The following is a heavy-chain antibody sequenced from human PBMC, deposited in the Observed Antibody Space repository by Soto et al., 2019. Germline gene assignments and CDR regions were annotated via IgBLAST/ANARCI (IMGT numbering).Heavy chain of an antibody. D-gene: IGHD3-10*01. CDR2: IKTDGSIT. V-gene: IGHV3-74*01. CDR1: GFTFRRYW. J-gene: IGHJ6*02. Sequence: EVLLVESGGGLVQSGGSLRLSCAASGFTFRRYWMYWVRQAPGKGLEWVSRIKTDGSITSYADSVKGRFTVSRDNARDTLYLQMNSLRVEDTAVYYCSCPRNYFGSKDPLQYYNGMDVWGQGTTVAVSS. CDR3: SCPRNYFGSKDPLQYYNGMDV.